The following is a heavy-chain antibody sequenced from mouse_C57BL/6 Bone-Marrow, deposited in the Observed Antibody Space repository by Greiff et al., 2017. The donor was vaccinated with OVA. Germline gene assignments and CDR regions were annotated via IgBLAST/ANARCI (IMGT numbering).Heavy chain of an antibody. CDR1: GFTFSSYA. J-gene: IGHJ2*01. CDR3: AREGYYGSSYYFDY. CDR2: ISDGGSYT. Sequence: EVQLVESGGGLVKPGGSLKLSCAASGFTFSSYAMSWVRQTPEKRLEWVATISDGGSYTYYPDNVKGRFTISRDHAKNNLYLQMSHLKSEDTAMYYCAREGYYGSSYYFDYWGQGTTLTVSS. D-gene: IGHD1-1*01. V-gene: IGHV5-4*01.